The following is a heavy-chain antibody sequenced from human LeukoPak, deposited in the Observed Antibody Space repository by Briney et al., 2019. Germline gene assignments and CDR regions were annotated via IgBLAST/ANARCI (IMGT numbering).Heavy chain of an antibody. J-gene: IGHJ4*02. V-gene: IGHV1-2*02. D-gene: IGHD5-24*01. CDR1: GYTFTSYA. CDR2: INPDSGGT. CDR3: ARDRGDGYNAYYFDY. Sequence: ASVKVSCKASGYTFTSYAMNWVRQAPGQGLEWMGWINPDSGGTNYAQKFQGRVTMTRDTSISTAYLDLSRLRYDDTAVYNCARDRGDGYNAYYFDYWGQGTLVTVSS.